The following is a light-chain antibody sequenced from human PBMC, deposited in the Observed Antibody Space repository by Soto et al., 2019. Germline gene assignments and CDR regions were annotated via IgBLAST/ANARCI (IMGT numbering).Light chain of an antibody. CDR3: APWDDSLNGFYV. Sequence: QSVLTQPPSASGTPGQGVTISWSGSTSNIGSNYVYWYQQLPGTAPKLLIYRNNQRPSGLPDRFSGSKSGTSASLAISGLRSDDEADYFCAPWDDSLNGFYVFGTGTKVTV. J-gene: IGLJ1*01. CDR2: RNN. V-gene: IGLV1-47*01. CDR1: TSNIGSNY.